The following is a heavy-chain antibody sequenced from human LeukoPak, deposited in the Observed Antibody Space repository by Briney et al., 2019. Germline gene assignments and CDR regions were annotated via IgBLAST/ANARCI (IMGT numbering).Heavy chain of an antibody. J-gene: IGHJ4*02. CDR2: IWYDGSNE. V-gene: IGHV3-33*01. CDR3: ARRDGYDFDY. CDR1: GFTFSRYG. D-gene: IGHD5-24*01. Sequence: GGSLRLSCAASGFTFSRYGMHWVRQAPGKGLEWVAVIWYDGSNEYYADSVKGRFTIFRDNSKNTLHLQMNSLRAEGTAVYYCARRDGYDFDYWGQGTLVTVSS.